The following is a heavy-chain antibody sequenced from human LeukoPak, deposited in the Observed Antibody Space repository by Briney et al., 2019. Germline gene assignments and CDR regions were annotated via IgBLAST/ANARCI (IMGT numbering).Heavy chain of an antibody. J-gene: IGHJ4*02. CDR1: GFTFSSYW. CDR3: ARDLGRTTVTDY. D-gene: IGHD4-17*01. Sequence: PGGSLRRSCAASGFTFSSYWMHWVRQAPGKGLVWVSRINSDGSITNYADSVKGRFTISRDNAKNTLYLQVNSLRAEDTAVYYCARDLGRTTVTDYWGQGTLVTVSS. CDR2: INSDGSIT. V-gene: IGHV3-74*01.